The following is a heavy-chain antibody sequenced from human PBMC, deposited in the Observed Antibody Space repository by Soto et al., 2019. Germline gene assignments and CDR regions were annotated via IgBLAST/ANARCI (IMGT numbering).Heavy chain of an antibody. CDR3: ARGGIPPSGYGIAYAMDV. V-gene: IGHV4-39*01. CDR1: GVSVSSGDYY. D-gene: IGHD1-26*01. CDR2: IYYSGST. J-gene: IGHJ6*02. Sequence: SETLSLTCTVSGVSVSSGDYYWGWIRQPPGRGLEWIGNIYYSGSTYYTPALKSRVTLSVDTSKNQFSLNLNSVTAADTAVYYCARGGIPPSGYGIAYAMDVWGQGTTVTVSS.